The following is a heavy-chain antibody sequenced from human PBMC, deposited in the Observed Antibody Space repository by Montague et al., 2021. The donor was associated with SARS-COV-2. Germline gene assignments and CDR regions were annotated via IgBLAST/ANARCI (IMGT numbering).Heavy chain of an antibody. CDR2: TYYRSKWYN. J-gene: IGHJ6*02. V-gene: IGHV6-1*01. CDR3: TSGREGNYNVMDV. Sequence: CPISGDTVSSNSATWNWVRQSPSRCLEWLGRTYYRSKWYNDYAVXVRGRVTINPDTSKNQFSLQLNSVTPEDTAIYHCTSGREGNYNVMDVWGQGTTVTVTS. CDR1: GDTVSSNSAT. D-gene: IGHD1-1*01.